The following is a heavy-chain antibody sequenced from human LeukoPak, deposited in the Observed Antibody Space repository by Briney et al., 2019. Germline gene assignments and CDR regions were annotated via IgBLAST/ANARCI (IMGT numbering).Heavy chain of an antibody. CDR3: AKDLTVTRGFYFDY. D-gene: IGHD3-3*01. J-gene: IGHJ4*02. CDR2: ISGSGYTT. CDR1: GFTFSSYA. V-gene: IGHV3-23*01. Sequence: PGASLRLSCAVSGFTFSSYAMSWVRQAPGKGLEWVSVISGSGYTTYYADSVEGRFTISRDNSKDTLYLQMNSLRVEDTAVYYCAKDLTVTRGFYFDYWGQGILVSVSS.